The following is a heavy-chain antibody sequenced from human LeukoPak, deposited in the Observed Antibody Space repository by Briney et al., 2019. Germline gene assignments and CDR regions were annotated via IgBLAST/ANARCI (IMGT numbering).Heavy chain of an antibody. CDR1: GFTFSSYG. J-gene: IGHJ6*03. V-gene: IGHV3-30*18. Sequence: GGSLRHSCAASGFTFSSYGTHWVRQAPGKGLEWVAVIAYDGSNKYYADSVKGRFTISRDNSKNTLYLQMNSLRAEDTAVYYCAKDYDYSNYYYYYYMDVWGKGTTVTVSS. D-gene: IGHD4-11*01. CDR3: AKDYDYSNYYYYYYMDV. CDR2: IAYDGSNK.